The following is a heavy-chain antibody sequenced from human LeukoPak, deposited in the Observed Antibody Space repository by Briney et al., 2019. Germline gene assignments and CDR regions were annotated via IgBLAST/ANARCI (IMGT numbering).Heavy chain of an antibody. Sequence: PSETLSLTCTVSGGSISSSSYYWGWLRQPPGKGLEWIGSIYYSGSTYYNPSLKCRVTISVDTSKNQFSLKLSSVTAADTAVYYCASGEQLVGYFDYWGQGTLVTVSS. J-gene: IGHJ4*02. CDR3: ASGEQLVGYFDY. CDR2: IYYSGST. CDR1: GGSISSSSYY. D-gene: IGHD6-13*01. V-gene: IGHV4-39*07.